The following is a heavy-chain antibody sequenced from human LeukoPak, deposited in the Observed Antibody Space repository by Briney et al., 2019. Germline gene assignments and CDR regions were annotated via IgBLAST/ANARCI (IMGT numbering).Heavy chain of an antibody. Sequence: GGSLRLSCAASGFTFSSYWMHWVRHAPGKGLVWVSRINSDGSSTSYADSVKGRFTISRDNAKNTLYLQMNSLRAEDTAVYYCARGGSSGWEVYGMDVWGQGTTVTVSS. V-gene: IGHV3-74*01. CDR2: INSDGSST. CDR1: GFTFSSYW. CDR3: ARGGSSGWEVYGMDV. J-gene: IGHJ6*02. D-gene: IGHD6-19*01.